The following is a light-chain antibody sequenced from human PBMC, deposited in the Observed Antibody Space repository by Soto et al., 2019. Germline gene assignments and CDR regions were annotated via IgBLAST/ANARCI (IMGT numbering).Light chain of an antibody. J-gene: IGLJ2*01. Sequence: QPVLTQPASVSGSPGQSITISCTGTSSDVGSYNLVSWYQQNPGKAPKLMIYEGSKRPSGVSNRFSGSKSGNTASLTISGLQAEDEADYYCCSYAGSSTLVFGGGTKVTVL. V-gene: IGLV2-23*01. CDR2: EGS. CDR1: SSDVGSYNL. CDR3: CSYAGSSTLV.